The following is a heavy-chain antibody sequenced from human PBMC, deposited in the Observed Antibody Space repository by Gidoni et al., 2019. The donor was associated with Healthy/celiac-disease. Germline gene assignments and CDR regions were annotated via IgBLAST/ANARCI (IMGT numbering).Heavy chain of an antibody. D-gene: IGHD2-21*02. Sequence: FQGRVTMTRDTSTSTVYMELSSLRSEDTAVYYCARDPGGGGDRRGWEEWYFDLWGRGTLVTVSS. J-gene: IGHJ2*01. CDR3: ARDPGGGGDRRGWEEWYFDL. V-gene: IGHV1-46*01.